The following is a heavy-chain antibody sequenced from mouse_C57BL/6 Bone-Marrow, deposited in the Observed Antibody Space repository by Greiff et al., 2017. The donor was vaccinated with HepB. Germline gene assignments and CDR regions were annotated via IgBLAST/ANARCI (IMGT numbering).Heavy chain of an antibody. J-gene: IGHJ4*01. V-gene: IGHV1-69*01. CDR3: ARDYYGSSPYYAMDY. CDR1: GYTFTSYW. Sequence: QVQLQQPGAELVMPGASVKLSCKASGYTFTSYWMHWVKQRPGQGLEWIGEIDPSDSYTNYNQKLKGKSTLTVDKSSSKAYMQLSSLTSEDSAVYYCARDYYGSSPYYAMDYWGQGTSVTVSS. D-gene: IGHD1-1*01. CDR2: IDPSDSYT.